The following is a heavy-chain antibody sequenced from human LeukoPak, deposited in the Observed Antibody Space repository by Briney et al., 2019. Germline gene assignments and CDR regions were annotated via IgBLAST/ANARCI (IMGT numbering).Heavy chain of an antibody. V-gene: IGHV3-13*01. Sequence: GGSLRLTCAASGFTFIDYDMHWVRQVIGKGLEWVSAIGIRGDTHYSGSVKGRFTISRENAESSLYLQMNSLRAEDTAVYYCARGGIQVSGIDEFDYWGQGTLVTVSS. D-gene: IGHD6-19*01. CDR3: ARGGIQVSGIDEFDY. CDR1: GFTFIDYD. J-gene: IGHJ4*02. CDR2: IGIRGDT.